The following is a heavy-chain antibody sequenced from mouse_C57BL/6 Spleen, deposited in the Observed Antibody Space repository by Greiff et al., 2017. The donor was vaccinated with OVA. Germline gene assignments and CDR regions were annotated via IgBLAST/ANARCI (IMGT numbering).Heavy chain of an antibody. V-gene: IGHV1-26*01. CDR2: INPNNGGT. D-gene: IGHD3-2*01. CDR1: GYTFTDYY. J-gene: IGHJ1*03. CDR3: ARRQLAGYHWYFDV. Sequence: EVQLQQSGPELVKPGASVKISCKASGYTFTDYYMNWVKQSHGKSLEWIGDINPNNGGTSYNQKFKGKATLTVDKSSSTAYMELRSLTSEDSAVYYCARRQLAGYHWYFDVWGTGTTVTVSS.